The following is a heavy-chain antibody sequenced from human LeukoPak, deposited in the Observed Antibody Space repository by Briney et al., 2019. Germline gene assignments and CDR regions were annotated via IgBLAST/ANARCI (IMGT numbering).Heavy chain of an antibody. J-gene: IGHJ4*02. Sequence: SETLSLTCAVYGGSFSGYYWSLIRQPPGKGLEWIGEINHSGSTNYNPSLKSRVTISVDTSKNQFSLKLSSVTAADTAVYYCARGATLGSSGWYYFDYWGQGTLVTVSS. CDR3: ARGATLGSSGWYYFDY. D-gene: IGHD6-19*01. CDR1: GGSFSGYY. CDR2: INHSGST. V-gene: IGHV4-34*01.